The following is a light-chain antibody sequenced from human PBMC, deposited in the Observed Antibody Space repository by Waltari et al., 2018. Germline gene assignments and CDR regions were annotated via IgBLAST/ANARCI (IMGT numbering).Light chain of an antibody. CDR1: SSNIGSNY. J-gene: IGLJ2*01. V-gene: IGLV1-47*01. CDR2: RNN. CDR3: AAWGDSLSGVV. Sequence: QSVLTQPPSASGTPGQRVTISCSGSSSNIGSNYVYWYQQLPGTTPKLLIYRNNQRPSGVPDRFSGTKSGTSASLAISGLRSEDEADYYCAAWGDSLSGVVFGGGTKLTVL.